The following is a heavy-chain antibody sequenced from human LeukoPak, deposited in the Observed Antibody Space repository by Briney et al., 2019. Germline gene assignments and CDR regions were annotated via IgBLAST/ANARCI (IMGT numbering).Heavy chain of an antibody. CDR3: AATAYYYDSSGSFDY. Sequence: SSETLSLTCAVYGGSFSGYYWSWIRQPPGKGLEWIGEINHSGSTNYNPSLKSRVTMSVDTSENQFSLKLSSVTAADTAVYYCAATAYYYDSSGSFDYWGQGTLVTVSS. CDR1: GGSFSGYY. V-gene: IGHV4-34*01. D-gene: IGHD3-22*01. J-gene: IGHJ4*02. CDR2: INHSGST.